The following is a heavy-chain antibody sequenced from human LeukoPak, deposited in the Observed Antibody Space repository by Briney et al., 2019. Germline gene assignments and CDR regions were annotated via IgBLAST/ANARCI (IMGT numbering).Heavy chain of an antibody. CDR2: INPNSGGT. CDR3: ARYKPGIAVDDAFDI. D-gene: IGHD6-19*01. J-gene: IGHJ3*02. CDR1: GYTFTGYY. Sequence: GASVKVSCKASGYTFTGYYMHWVRQAPGQGLEWMGWINPNSGGTNYAQKFQGRVTMTRDTSISTAYMELSRLRSDDTAVYYCARYKPGIAVDDAFDIWGQGTMVTVSS. V-gene: IGHV1-2*02.